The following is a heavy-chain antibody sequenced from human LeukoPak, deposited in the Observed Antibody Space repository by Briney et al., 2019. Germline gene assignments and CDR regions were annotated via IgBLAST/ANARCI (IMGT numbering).Heavy chain of an antibody. V-gene: IGHV4-4*02. Sequence: SGTLSLTCAVSGGSISSSNWWSWVRQPPGKGLGWSAEIYHSGSTNYNPSLKSRVTISVDQSKNQFSLKLSSVPAADTAVYYCASFSVVTALYDAFDIWGEGTMVTVSS. D-gene: IGHD2-21*02. CDR1: GGSISSSNW. CDR2: IYHSGST. J-gene: IGHJ3*02. CDR3: ASFSVVTALYDAFDI.